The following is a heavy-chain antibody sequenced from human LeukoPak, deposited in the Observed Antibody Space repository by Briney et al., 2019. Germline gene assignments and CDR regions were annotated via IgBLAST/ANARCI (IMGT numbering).Heavy chain of an antibody. Sequence: GGSLRLSCAASGFTVSSNYMSWVRQAPGKGLEWVSVIYSGGSTYYADSVKGRFTISRDNSKNTLYLQMNSLRAEDTAVYYCARDPSIAAAGTLSGRDCWGQGTLVTVSS. CDR2: IYSGGST. CDR1: GFTVSSNY. CDR3: ARDPSIAAAGTLSGRDC. D-gene: IGHD6-13*01. J-gene: IGHJ4*02. V-gene: IGHV3-66*01.